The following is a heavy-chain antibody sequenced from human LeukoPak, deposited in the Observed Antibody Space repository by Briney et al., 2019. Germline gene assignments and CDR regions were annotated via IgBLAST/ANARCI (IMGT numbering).Heavy chain of an antibody. CDR2: ISSSSYI. CDR1: GFTFSSYS. Sequence: PGGSLRLSCAASGFTFSSYSMNWVRQAPGKGLEWVSSISSSSYIYYADSVEGRFTISRDNAKNSLYLQMNSLRAEDTAVYYCANEGDVYYYDSSGYQRYFQHWGQGTLVTVSS. CDR3: ANEGDVYYYDSSGYQRYFQH. D-gene: IGHD3-22*01. V-gene: IGHV3-21*01. J-gene: IGHJ1*01.